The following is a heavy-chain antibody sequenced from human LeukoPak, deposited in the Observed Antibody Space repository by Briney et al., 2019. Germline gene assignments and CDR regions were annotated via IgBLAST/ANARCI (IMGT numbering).Heavy chain of an antibody. CDR2: INPNTGAT. D-gene: IGHD5-12*01. CDR1: GYTFTGYY. J-gene: IGHJ4*02. V-gene: IGHV1-2*02. Sequence: GASVKVSCNASGYTFTGYYMNWVRQAPGQGLEWMGWINPNTGATKYTQRFLGRVNMTRDTSISTAYMELSSLRSDDTAVYYCASALVATRSAYWGQGTLVTVSS. CDR3: ASALVATRSAY.